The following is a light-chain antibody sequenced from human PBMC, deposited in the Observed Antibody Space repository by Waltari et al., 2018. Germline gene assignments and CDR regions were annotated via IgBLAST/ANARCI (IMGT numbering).Light chain of an antibody. Sequence: QLVLAQSTSASASLGASVKLSCTVTSGHPTYANPWQQQQPGKGPRYLMRVNSDGSHIKGDGIPDRFSGSRSGADRYLIISSLQSEDEADYYCQAWGAGVGVFGGGTKLSVL. CDR3: QAWGAGVGV. V-gene: IGLV4-69*01. CDR2: VNSDGSH. J-gene: IGLJ3*02. CDR1: SGHPTYA.